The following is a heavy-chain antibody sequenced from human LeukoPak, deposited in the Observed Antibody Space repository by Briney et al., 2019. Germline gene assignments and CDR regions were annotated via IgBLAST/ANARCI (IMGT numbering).Heavy chain of an antibody. Sequence: PSETLSLTCTVSGGSISSSSYYWGWIRQPPGKGLEWIGSIYYSGSTYYNPSLKSRVTISVDTSKNQFSLKLSSVTAADTAVYYCARHPAGLDYGMDVWGQGTTVTVSS. V-gene: IGHV4-39*01. CDR3: ARHPAGLDYGMDV. CDR2: IYYSGST. J-gene: IGHJ6*02. CDR1: GGSISSSSYY. D-gene: IGHD2-2*01.